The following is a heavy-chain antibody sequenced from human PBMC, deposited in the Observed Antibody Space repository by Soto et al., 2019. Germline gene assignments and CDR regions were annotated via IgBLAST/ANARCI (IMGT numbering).Heavy chain of an antibody. D-gene: IGHD4-17*01. CDR3: ARDIAEYGDLPDY. Sequence: GGSLRLSCAASGFTFSSYSTNWVRQAPGKGLEWVSSISSSSSYIYYADSVKGRFTISRDNAKNSLYLQMNSLRAEDTAVYYCARDIAEYGDLPDYWGQGTLVTVSS. CDR1: GFTFSSYS. J-gene: IGHJ4*02. CDR2: ISSSSSYI. V-gene: IGHV3-21*01.